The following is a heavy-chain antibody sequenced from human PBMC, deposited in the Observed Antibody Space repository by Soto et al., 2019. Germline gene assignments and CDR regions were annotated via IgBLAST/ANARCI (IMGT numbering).Heavy chain of an antibody. CDR2: ISSSGGTI. V-gene: IGHV3-48*01. Sequence: EVQLVESGGGLVQIGGSLRLSCAASGFTFSSYGMNWVRQAPGKGLEWVSHISSSGGTIYYVDSVKGRFTISRDNAKNSLYLQMDSLRAEDTAVYYCAKILGYCSSTSCSGVSNYMDVWGKGTTVTVSS. CDR3: AKILGYCSSTSCSGVSNYMDV. J-gene: IGHJ6*03. CDR1: GFTFSSYG. D-gene: IGHD2-2*01.